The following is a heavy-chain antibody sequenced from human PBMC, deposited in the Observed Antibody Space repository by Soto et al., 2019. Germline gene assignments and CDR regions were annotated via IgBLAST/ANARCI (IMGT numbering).Heavy chain of an antibody. CDR2: INPNSGGT. V-gene: IGHV1-2*04. J-gene: IGHJ5*02. CDR1: GYTFTGYY. CDR3: ARDKECSSSMETSFDP. Sequence: GASVKVSCKASGYTFTGYYMHWVRQAPGQGLEWMGWINPNSGGTNYAQKFQGWVTMTRDTSISTAYMELSRLRSDDTAVYYCARDKECSSSMETSFDPWGQGTLVTVSS. D-gene: IGHD6-6*01.